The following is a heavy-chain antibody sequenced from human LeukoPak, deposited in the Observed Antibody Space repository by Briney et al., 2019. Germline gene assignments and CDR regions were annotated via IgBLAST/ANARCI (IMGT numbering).Heavy chain of an antibody. D-gene: IGHD6-13*01. Sequence: PREPLKISCRGSGYSFTSYWIGWVRQMPGKGLEWMGIIYPGDSDTRYSPSFQGQVTISADKSITTAYLQWSSLKASDTAMYYCARGLAAAGTGFDYWGQGTLVTVSS. CDR3: ARGLAAAGTGFDY. J-gene: IGHJ4*02. CDR2: IYPGDSDT. CDR1: GYSFTSYW. V-gene: IGHV5-51*01.